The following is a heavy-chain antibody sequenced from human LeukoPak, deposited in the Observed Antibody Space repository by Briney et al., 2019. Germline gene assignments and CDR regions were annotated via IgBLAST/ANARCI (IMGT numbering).Heavy chain of an antibody. CDR2: ISGSGSTI. Sequence: GGSLRLSCAASGFTFYDYYMSWIRQAPGKGLEWVSHISGSGSTIYYADSVKGRFTISRDNAKKSVYLQMNSLRAEDTAVYYCARDRTFSYGSGPGYWGQGTLVTVSS. V-gene: IGHV3-11*01. CDR3: ARDRTFSYGSGPGY. D-gene: IGHD3-10*01. J-gene: IGHJ4*02. CDR1: GFTFYDYY.